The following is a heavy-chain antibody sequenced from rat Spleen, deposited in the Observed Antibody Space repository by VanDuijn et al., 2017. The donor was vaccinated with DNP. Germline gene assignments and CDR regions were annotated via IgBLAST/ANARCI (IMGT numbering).Heavy chain of an antibody. CDR3: ARYRITTRDYFDY. D-gene: IGHD1-10*01. CDR2: ISYSGNT. Sequence: EVQLQESGPGLVKPSQSLSLTCSVTDYSITSDYWGWIRKFPGNKMEWMGYISYSGNTNYNPSLKSRISITRDTSKNQFFLQLNSVSPEDTATYYCARYRITTRDYFDYWGQGVMVTVSS. J-gene: IGHJ2*01. CDR1: DYSITSDY. V-gene: IGHV3-1*01.